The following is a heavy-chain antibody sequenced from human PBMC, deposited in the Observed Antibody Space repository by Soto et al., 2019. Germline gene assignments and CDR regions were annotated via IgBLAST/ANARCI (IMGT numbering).Heavy chain of an antibody. J-gene: IGHJ4*02. CDR2: IIPVFGTV. Sequence: QVKLVQSGAEVKKPGSSVKVSCKASGGTFGNSAISWVRQDPGQGLEWMGGIIPVFGTVNYAQKFEGRVTIATDESTGTVFMKINRLKSEDTAVYYYAKVVAATGYDAWGQGTLFTVSS. V-gene: IGHV1-69*01. D-gene: IGHD1-26*01. CDR3: AKVVAATGYDA. CDR1: GGTFGNSA.